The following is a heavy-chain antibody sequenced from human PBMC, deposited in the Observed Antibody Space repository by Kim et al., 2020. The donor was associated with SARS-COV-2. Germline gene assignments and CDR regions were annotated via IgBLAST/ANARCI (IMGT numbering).Heavy chain of an antibody. D-gene: IGHD1-26*01. J-gene: IGHJ4*02. CDR1: GGTFSSYA. CDR3: ATQWERTEVFDY. CDR2: IIPIFCTA. V-gene: IGHV1-69*13. Sequence: SVKVSCKASGGTFSSYAISWVRQAPGQGLEWMGGIIPIFCTANYAQKFQGRVTITADESTSTAYMELSSLRSEDTAVYYCATQWERTEVFDYWGQGTLVTVSS.